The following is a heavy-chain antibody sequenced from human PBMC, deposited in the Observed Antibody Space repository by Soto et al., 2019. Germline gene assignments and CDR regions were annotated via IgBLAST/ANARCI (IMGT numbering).Heavy chain of an antibody. CDR3: ARARGMVRGVIDAFDV. J-gene: IGHJ3*01. CDR1: GFTFSSYS. CDR2: ISSSSSYI. V-gene: IGHV3-21*01. Sequence: GGSLRLSCAASGFTFSSYSMNWVRQAPGKGLEWVSSISSSSSYIYYADSVKGRFTISRDNAKNSLYLQMNSLRAEDTAVYYCARARGMVRGVIDAFDVWGQGTMVTVSS. D-gene: IGHD3-10*01.